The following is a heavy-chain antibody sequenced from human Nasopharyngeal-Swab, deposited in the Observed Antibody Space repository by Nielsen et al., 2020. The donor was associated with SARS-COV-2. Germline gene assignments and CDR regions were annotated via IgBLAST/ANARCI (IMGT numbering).Heavy chain of an antibody. D-gene: IGHD6-13*01. V-gene: IGHV3-30*03. CDR3: ASRPFPQQLGNNWFDP. CDR2: ISYDGSNK. CDR1: GFTFSSYG. J-gene: IGHJ5*02. Sequence: GESLKISCAASGFTFSSYGMHWVRQAPGKGLEWVAVISYDGSNKYYADSVKGRFTISRDNSKNTLYLQMNSLRAEDTAVYYCASRPFPQQLGNNWFDPWGQGTLVTVSS.